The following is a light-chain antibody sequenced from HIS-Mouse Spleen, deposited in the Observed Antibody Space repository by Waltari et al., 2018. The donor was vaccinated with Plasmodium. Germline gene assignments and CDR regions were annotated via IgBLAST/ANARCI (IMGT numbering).Light chain of an antibody. J-gene: IGLJ2*01. V-gene: IGLV2-8*01. CDR2: EVR. Sequence: QSALTQPPSASGSPGPSVTISCTGTSSDVGGYNYVSWYQQHPGKAPNLMIYEVRQRPSGVPDRVSGSKSGNTASLTVSGLQAEDEADYYCSSYAGSNNLVFGGGTKLTVL. CDR1: SSDVGGYNY. CDR3: SSYAGSNNLV.